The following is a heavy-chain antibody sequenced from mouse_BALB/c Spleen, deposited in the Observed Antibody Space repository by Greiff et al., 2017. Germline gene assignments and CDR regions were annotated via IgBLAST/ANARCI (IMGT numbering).Heavy chain of an antibody. CDR2: INPGSGGT. J-gene: IGHJ4*01. D-gene: IGHD2-1*01. Sequence: QVHVKQSGAELVRPGTSVKVSCKASGYAFTNYLIEWVKQRPGQGLEWIGVINPGSGGTNYNEKFKGKATLTADKSSSTAYMQLSSLTSDDSAVYFCARRGGNYPYYAMDYWGQGTSVTVSS. V-gene: IGHV1-54*03. CDR3: ARRGGNYPYYAMDY. CDR1: GYAFTNYL.